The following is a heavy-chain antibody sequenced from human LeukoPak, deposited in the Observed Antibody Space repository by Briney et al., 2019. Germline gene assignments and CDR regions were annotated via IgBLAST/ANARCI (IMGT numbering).Heavy chain of an antibody. D-gene: IGHD3-10*01. CDR2: IYYTGRT. V-gene: IGHV4-39*07. CDR3: ARDKIYYGSGSYYPRAAFDY. CDR1: GVSIGSNDCY. J-gene: IGHJ4*02. Sequence: SETLSLTCIVSGVSIGSNDCYWGWIRQPPGKGLEWIGNIYYTGRTYYNPSLKSRVTISVDTSKNQLSLELNSVTAADTAVYYCARDKIYYGSGSYYPRAAFDYWGQGTLVTVSS.